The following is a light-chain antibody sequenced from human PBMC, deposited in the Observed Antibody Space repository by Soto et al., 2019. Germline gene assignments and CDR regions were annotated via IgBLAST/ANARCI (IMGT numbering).Light chain of an antibody. J-gene: IGKJ1*01. Sequence: DIEMTQSPSSLSASVGDRVTIACRASQTIDTYLNWYQQKPGRAPRLLVFGASSLQTGVPSRFTGSGSGTDFTLTISSLQPDDFATYHCQQSYSTPWTFGQGTKVEIK. CDR1: QTIDTY. CDR2: GAS. CDR3: QQSYSTPWT. V-gene: IGKV1-39*01.